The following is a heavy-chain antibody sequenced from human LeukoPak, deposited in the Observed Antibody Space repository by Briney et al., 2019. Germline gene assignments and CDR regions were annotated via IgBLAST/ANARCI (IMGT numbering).Heavy chain of an antibody. CDR1: GFTFSSSA. CDR2: ISGSGSGGST. V-gene: IGHV3-23*01. D-gene: IGHD3-22*01. CDR3: TRSGYRHPYHFDS. J-gene: IGHJ4*02. Sequence: GGSLRLSCAASGFTFSSSAMSWVRQAPGKGLEWVSNISGSGSGGSTYYADSVKGRFTISRDNSKNTLYLQMNSLRAEDTAIYYCTRSGYRHPYHFDSWGQGTLVTVSS.